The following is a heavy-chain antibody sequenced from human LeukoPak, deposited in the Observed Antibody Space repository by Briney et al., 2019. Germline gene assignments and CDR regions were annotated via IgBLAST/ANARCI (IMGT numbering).Heavy chain of an antibody. D-gene: IGHD4-17*01. CDR1: GGTFSSYA. V-gene: IGHV1-69*04. J-gene: IGHJ4*02. CDR2: FIPILGIA. CDR3: ARGDYGDYGNFDY. Sequence: GASVKVSCKASGGTFSSYAISWVRQAPGQGLEWMGRFIPILGIANYARKFQGRVTITADKSTSTAYMELSSLRSEDTAVYYCARGDYGDYGNFDYWGQGTLVTVSS.